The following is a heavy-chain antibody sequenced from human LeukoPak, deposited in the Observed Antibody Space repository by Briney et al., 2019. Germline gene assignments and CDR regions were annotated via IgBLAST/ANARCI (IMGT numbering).Heavy chain of an antibody. Sequence: GGSLRLSCAASGFTFSSYSMNWVRQAPGKGLEWVSSISSSSSHIYYADSVKGRFTISRDNAKNSLYLQMNSLRAEDTAVYYCARGEQLEAYWGQGTLVTVSS. CDR1: GFTFSSYS. J-gene: IGHJ4*02. CDR2: ISSSSSHI. D-gene: IGHD6-6*01. V-gene: IGHV3-21*01. CDR3: ARGEQLEAY.